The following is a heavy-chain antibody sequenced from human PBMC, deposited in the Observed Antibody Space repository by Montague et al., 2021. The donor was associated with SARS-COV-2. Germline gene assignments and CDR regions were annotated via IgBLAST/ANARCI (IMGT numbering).Heavy chain of an antibody. Sequence: SETLSLTCTVSGAYIGSSFYYWGWIRQPPGKGLEWIGSIGYSASSFYNPSLRSRVTISEDTAKNQFSLKVTSVTAADTAVYYCAGYRVGTMLDSWGPGTLVTVSS. CDR1: GAYIGSSFYY. D-gene: IGHD1-1*01. CDR3: AGYRVGTMLDS. V-gene: IGHV4-39*01. J-gene: IGHJ5*01. CDR2: IGYSASS.